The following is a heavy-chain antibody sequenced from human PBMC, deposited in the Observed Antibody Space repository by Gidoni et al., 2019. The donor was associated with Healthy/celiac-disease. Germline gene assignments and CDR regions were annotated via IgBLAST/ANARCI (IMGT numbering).Heavy chain of an antibody. CDR2: ISYDGSNK. Sequence: QVQLVESGGGVVQPGRSLRLSCAASGFTFSSYAMHWVRQAPGKGLEWVAVISYDGSNKYYADSVKGRFTISRDNSKNTLYLQMNSLRAEDTAVYYCARDTIVVVVAASAFHFDIWGQGTMVTVSS. CDR1: GFTFSSYA. J-gene: IGHJ3*02. CDR3: ARDTIVVVVAASAFHFDI. V-gene: IGHV3-30-3*01. D-gene: IGHD2-15*01.